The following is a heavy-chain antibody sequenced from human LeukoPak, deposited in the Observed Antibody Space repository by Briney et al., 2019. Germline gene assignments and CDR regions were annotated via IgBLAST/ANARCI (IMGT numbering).Heavy chain of an antibody. V-gene: IGHV3-74*01. CDR2: IDSDGSGT. D-gene: IGHD1/OR15-1a*01. CDR3: STVEHF. J-gene: IGHJ4*02. CDR1: GLTLSGYW. Sequence: QTGGPLRLSCSASGLTLSGYWMHWVRQIPGKGLVWVSRIDSDGSGTSYADSVKGRFTISRDDVKNMLYLQMNSLRVEDTGLYYCSTVEHFWGQGTLVTVSS.